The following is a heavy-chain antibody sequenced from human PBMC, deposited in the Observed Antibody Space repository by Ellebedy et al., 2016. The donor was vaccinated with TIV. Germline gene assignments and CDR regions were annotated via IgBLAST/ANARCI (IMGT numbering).Heavy chain of an antibody. V-gene: IGHV3-23*01. CDR1: GFTFRSYV. J-gene: IGHJ4*02. CDR3: ARDPTTYLRYGNFDC. Sequence: GGSLRLSCAASGFTFRSYVMSWVRQAPGRGLEWVSSISGSGLSTYYADSVRGRFTISRDNAKNSVFLQMNSLRADDTAVYYCARDPTTYLRYGNFDCWGQGTLVTVSS. D-gene: IGHD5-12*01. CDR2: ISGSGLST.